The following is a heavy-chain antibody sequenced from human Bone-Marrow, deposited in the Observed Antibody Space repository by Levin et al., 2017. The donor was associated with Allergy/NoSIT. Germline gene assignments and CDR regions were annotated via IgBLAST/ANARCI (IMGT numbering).Heavy chain of an antibody. CDR3: AKGPYYYDSSGYYDGYFDY. Sequence: GGSLRLSCAASGFTFDDYAMHWVRQAPGKGLEWVSGISWNSGSIGYADSVKGRFTISRDNAKNSLYLQMNSLRAEDTALYYCAKGPYYYDSSGYYDGYFDYWGQGTLVTVSS. V-gene: IGHV3-9*01. D-gene: IGHD3-22*01. CDR2: ISWNSGSI. CDR1: GFTFDDYA. J-gene: IGHJ4*02.